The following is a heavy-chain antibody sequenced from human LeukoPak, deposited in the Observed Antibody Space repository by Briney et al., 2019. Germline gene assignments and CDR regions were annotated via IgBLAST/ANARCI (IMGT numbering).Heavy chain of an antibody. Sequence: ASVKVSCKASGYTFTSYGISWVRQAPGQGLEWMGWISGYNGNTNYEQKVQGRVTLTTDTSTSTAYMELRSLRSDDTAVYCCAREGATRFDYWGQGTLVTVSS. D-gene: IGHD5-24*01. CDR1: GYTFTSYG. V-gene: IGHV1-18*01. CDR2: ISGYNGNT. CDR3: AREGATRFDY. J-gene: IGHJ4*02.